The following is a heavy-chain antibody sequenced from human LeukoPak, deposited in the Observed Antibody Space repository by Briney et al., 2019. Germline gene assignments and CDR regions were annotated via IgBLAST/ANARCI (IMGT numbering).Heavy chain of an antibody. D-gene: IGHD5-12*01. Sequence: PGGSLRLSCAASGITFSDHWMHWVRQDPGKGLVWVSRINGDGSSTSYADSVKGRFTISRDNAKNTLYLQMNSLRAEDTAVYYCAREMAGYSGYGEDWFDPWGQGTLVTVSS. J-gene: IGHJ5*02. CDR3: AREMAGYSGYGEDWFDP. V-gene: IGHV3-74*01. CDR2: INGDGSST. CDR1: GITFSDHW.